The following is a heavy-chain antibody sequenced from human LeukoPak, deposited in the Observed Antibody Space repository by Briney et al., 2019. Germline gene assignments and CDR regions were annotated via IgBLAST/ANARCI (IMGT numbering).Heavy chain of an antibody. CDR1: GFTFSSYG. D-gene: IGHD6-13*01. J-gene: IGHJ5*02. CDR3: AKDRAAAENWFDP. V-gene: IGHV3-30*18. CDR2: ISYDGSNK. Sequence: GRSLRLSCAASGFTFSSYGMHWVRQAPGKGLEWVAVISYDGSNKYYADSVKGRFTISRDNSKNTLYLQMNSLRAEDTAVYYCAKDRAAAENWFDPWGQGTLVTVSS.